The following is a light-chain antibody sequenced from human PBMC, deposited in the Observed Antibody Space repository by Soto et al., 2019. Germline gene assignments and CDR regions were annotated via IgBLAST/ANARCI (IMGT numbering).Light chain of an antibody. J-gene: IGLJ1*01. CDR1: SSDVGGYNY. CDR2: DVS. V-gene: IGLV2-11*01. CDR3: CSYAGSSYV. Sequence: QSALTQPRSVSGSPGQSVTISCTGTSSDVGGYNYVSWYQQHPGKAPKLMIYDVSKRPSAVPDRFSGSKSGNTASLTISGLQAEDVADYYCCSYAGSSYVFGTGTKLTVL.